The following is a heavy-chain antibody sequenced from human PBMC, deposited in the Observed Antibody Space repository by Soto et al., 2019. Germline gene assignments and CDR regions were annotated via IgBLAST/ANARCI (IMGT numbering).Heavy chain of an antibody. V-gene: IGHV3-7*01. D-gene: IGHD6-13*01. J-gene: IGHJ6*02. CDR2: IKQDGSEE. CDR3: ARIAASGRGWDV. CDR1: GFTFSSYW. Sequence: EVQLVESGGGLVQPGGSLRLSCVDSGFTFSSYWMSWVRQAPVKGLEWVGNIKQDGSEENYVDSVKGRFTISRDNAKKSMYLQMNCRRVEDTAVYYCARIAASGRGWDVWGQGTTVVVSS.